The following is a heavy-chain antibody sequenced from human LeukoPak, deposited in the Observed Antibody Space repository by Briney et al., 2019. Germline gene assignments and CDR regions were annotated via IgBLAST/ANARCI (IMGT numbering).Heavy chain of an antibody. CDR1: GFTFSSYS. D-gene: IGHD6-13*01. J-gene: IGHJ4*02. CDR2: ISSGSSTI. Sequence: AGGSLRLSCAASGFTFSSYSMNWVRQAPGKGLEWVSYISSGSSTIYYADSVKGRFTISRDNAKNSLYLQMNSLRAEDTAVYYCARDMPAAGHDYWGQGTLVTVSS. V-gene: IGHV3-48*01. CDR3: ARDMPAAGHDY.